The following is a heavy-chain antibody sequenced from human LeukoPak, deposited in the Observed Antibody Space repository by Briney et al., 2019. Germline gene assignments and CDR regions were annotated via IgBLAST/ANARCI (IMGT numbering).Heavy chain of an antibody. CDR3: ARQDVVVVVDPFDY. CDR2: INHSGST. V-gene: IGHV4-34*01. J-gene: IGHJ4*02. D-gene: IGHD2-15*01. CDR1: GGSFSGYY. Sequence: KPSETLSLTCAVYGGSFSGYYWSWIRQPPGKGLEWIGEINHSGSTNYNPSLKSRVTISVDTSKNQFSLKLSSVTAADTAVYYCARQDVVVVVDPFDYWGQGTLVTVSS.